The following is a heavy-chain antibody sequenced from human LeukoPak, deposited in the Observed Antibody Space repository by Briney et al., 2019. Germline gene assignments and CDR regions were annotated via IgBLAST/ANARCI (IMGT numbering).Heavy chain of an antibody. Sequence: SETLSLTCTVSGGSISSYYWSWIRQPPGEGLEWIGYINYSGSANYNPSLKSRVTISVDTSKNQFSLKLSSVTAADTAVYYCARGRLGFDPWGQGTLVTVSS. V-gene: IGHV4-59*01. CDR1: GGSISSYY. D-gene: IGHD3-22*01. CDR3: ARGRLGFDP. J-gene: IGHJ5*02. CDR2: INYSGSA.